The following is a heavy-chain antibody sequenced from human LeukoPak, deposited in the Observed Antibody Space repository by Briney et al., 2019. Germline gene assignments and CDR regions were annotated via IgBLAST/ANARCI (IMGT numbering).Heavy chain of an antibody. CDR2: INPNSGGT. CDR1: GYTFTCYY. V-gene: IGHV1-2*06. Sequence: ASVKVSCKASGYTFTCYYMHWVRQAPGQGLEWMGRINPNSGGTNYAQKFQGRVTITADESTSTAYMELSSLRSEDTAVYYCARGAMDIVVVPAAIKGYYYYGVDVWGQGTTVTVSS. D-gene: IGHD2-2*02. CDR3: ARGAMDIVVVPAAIKGYYYYGVDV. J-gene: IGHJ6*02.